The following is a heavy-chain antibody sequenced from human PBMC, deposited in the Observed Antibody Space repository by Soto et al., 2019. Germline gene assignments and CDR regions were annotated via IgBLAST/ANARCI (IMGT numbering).Heavy chain of an antibody. J-gene: IGHJ4*02. CDR2: IYYTGST. D-gene: IGHD3-16*02. V-gene: IGHV4-59*01. CDR1: GGSITNYY. CDR3: AKYRRTEAEGYTLDF. Sequence: SETLSLTYTVSGGSITNYYWSWIRQPPGKRLEWIGHIYYTGSTIYNPSLESRVTMSVDTSKNQFSLKVNSVNAADTAVYYCAKYRRTEAEGYTLDFWGRGTLVT.